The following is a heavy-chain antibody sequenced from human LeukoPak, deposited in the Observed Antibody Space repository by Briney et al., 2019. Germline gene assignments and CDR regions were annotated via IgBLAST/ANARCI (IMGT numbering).Heavy chain of an antibody. CDR1: GFTFSSYS. CDR3: ARDPRYCSGGSCYRAFDI. D-gene: IGHD2-15*01. V-gene: IGHV3-48*01. J-gene: IGHJ3*02. CDR2: ISSSSSTI. Sequence: GGSLRLSCAASGFTFSSYSMNWVRQAPGKGLEWVSYISSSSSTIYYADSVRGRFTISRDNAKNSLYLQMNSLRAEDTAVYYCARDPRYCSGGSCYRAFDIWGQGTMVTVSS.